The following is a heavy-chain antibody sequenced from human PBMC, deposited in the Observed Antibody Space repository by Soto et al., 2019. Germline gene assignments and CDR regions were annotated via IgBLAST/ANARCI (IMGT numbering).Heavy chain of an antibody. Sequence: SETLSLTCTVSGGSISSYYWTWIRQPPGKGLEWIGEINHSGSTNYNPSLKSRVTISVATSKNQFSLKLSSVTAADTAVYYCARIKWDFWSGYPFDYWGQGTLVTVSS. D-gene: IGHD3-3*01. CDR1: GGSISSYY. V-gene: IGHV4-34*01. CDR2: INHSGST. J-gene: IGHJ4*02. CDR3: ARIKWDFWSGYPFDY.